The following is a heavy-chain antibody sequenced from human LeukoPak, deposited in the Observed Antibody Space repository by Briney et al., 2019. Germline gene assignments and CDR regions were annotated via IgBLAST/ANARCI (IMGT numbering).Heavy chain of an antibody. CDR3: ARDRGGYSYGYHYYYMDV. CDR2: MYTSGIT. CDR1: SDSISRGSYY. J-gene: IGHJ6*03. V-gene: IGHV4-61*02. D-gene: IGHD5-18*01. Sequence: SQTLSLTCTVSSDSISRGSYYWTWIRQPAGKGLEWVGRMYTSGITDYNPSLKSRVTISIDTSRNQFSLNLSSVTAADTAVYFCARDRGGYSYGYHYYYMDVWGKGTTVTVSS.